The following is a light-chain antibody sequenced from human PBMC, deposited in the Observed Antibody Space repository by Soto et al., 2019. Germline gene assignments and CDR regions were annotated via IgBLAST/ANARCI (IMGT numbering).Light chain of an antibody. CDR2: GAS. V-gene: IGKV3-20*01. CDR3: QQYGTSPVT. Sequence: EIVLTQSPGTLSLSPGERATLSCRASQSVSSTSLAWYQQKPGQSPRLLNYGASSRAAGIPDRFSGSGSGTDCTLTITSLESEDFAVYYCQQYGTSPVTFGQGTRLHIK. J-gene: IGKJ5*01. CDR1: QSVSSTS.